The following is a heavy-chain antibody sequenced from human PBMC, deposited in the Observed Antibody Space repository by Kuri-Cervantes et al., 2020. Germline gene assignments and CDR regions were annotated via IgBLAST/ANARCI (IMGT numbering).Heavy chain of an antibody. CDR2: IYYSGST. CDR3: ARSTHFWSGYSPLYMDV. V-gene: IGHV4-34*01. Sequence: SETLSLTCAVYGGSFSGYYWSWIRQPPGKGLEWIGSIYYSGSTYYNPSLKSRVTISVDTSKNQFSLKLSSVTAADTAVYYCARSTHFWSGYSPLYMDVWGKGTTVTVSS. D-gene: IGHD3-3*01. J-gene: IGHJ6*03. CDR1: GGSFSGYY.